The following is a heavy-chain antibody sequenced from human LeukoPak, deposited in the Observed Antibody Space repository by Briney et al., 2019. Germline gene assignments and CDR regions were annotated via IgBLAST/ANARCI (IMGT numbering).Heavy chain of an antibody. V-gene: IGHV3-30*04. J-gene: IGHJ6*03. CDR1: GFTFSNYA. CDR3: AKDGVGGNGSSWYYHYYYYYYMDV. CDR2: ISYNGINK. D-gene: IGHD6-13*01. Sequence: PGRSLRLSCAASGFTFSNYAMHWVRQAPGKGLAWVAIISYNGINKYYADSVKGRFTISRDDSKNTLYLQMNSLRAEDTAVYYCAKDGVGGNGSSWYYHYYYYYYMDVWGKGTTVTISS.